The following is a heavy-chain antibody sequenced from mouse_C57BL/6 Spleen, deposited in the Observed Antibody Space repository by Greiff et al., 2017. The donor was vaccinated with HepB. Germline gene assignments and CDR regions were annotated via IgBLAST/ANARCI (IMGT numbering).Heavy chain of an antibody. CDR2: IRLKSDNYAT. CDR3: TGDGNYDAMDY. Sequence: EVQGVESGGGLVQPGGSMKLSCVASGFTFSNYWMNWVRQSPEKGLEWVAQIRLKSDNYATHYAESVKGRFTISRDDSKSSVYLQMNNLRAEDTGIYYCTGDGNYDAMDYWGQGTSVTVSS. J-gene: IGHJ4*01. V-gene: IGHV6-3*01. D-gene: IGHD2-1*01. CDR1: GFTFSNYW.